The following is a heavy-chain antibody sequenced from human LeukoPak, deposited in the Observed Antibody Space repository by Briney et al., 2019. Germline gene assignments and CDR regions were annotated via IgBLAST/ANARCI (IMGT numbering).Heavy chain of an antibody. CDR1: GFTFSSFA. CDR2: ISGSGGST. J-gene: IGHJ4*02. V-gene: IGHV3-23*01. D-gene: IGHD1-7*01. CDR3: TRSPSLGENYWGFDY. Sequence: GGSLRLSCAASGFTFSSFAMSWVRQAPGKGLEWVSTISGSGGSTYYADSVKGRFTVSRDNAKNTLYLQMNSLRAEDTAVYYCTRSPSLGENYWGFDYWGQGTLVTVSS.